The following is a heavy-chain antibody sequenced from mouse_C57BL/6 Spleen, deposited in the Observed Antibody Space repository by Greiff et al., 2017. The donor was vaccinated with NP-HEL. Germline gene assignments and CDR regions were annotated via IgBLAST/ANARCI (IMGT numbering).Heavy chain of an antibody. V-gene: IGHV1-55*01. J-gene: IGHJ4*01. D-gene: IGHD1-1*01. CDR2: IYPGSGST. CDR1: GYTFTSYW. CDR3: ARKDYFYYAKDY. Sequence: QVQLQQPGAELVKPGASVKMSCKASGYTFTSYWITWVKQRTGQGLEWIGDIYPGSGSTNYNEKFKSKATLTVDTSSSTAYMQLSSLTSEDSAVYYCARKDYFYYAKDYWGQGTSVTVAS.